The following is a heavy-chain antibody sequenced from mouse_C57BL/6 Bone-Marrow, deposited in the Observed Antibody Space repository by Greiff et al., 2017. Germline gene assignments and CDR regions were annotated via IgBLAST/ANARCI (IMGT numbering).Heavy chain of an antibody. V-gene: IGHV1-59*01. D-gene: IGHD3-2*02. CDR1: GYTFTSYW. J-gene: IGHJ4*01. CDR2: IDPSDSYT. Sequence: VQLQQPGAELVRPGTSVKLSCKASGYTFTSYWMHWVKQRPGQGLEWIGVIDPSDSYTNYNQKFKGKATLTVDTSSSTAYMQLSSLTSEDSAVYYCASRLTMDDWGQGTSVTVSS. CDR3: ASRLTMDD.